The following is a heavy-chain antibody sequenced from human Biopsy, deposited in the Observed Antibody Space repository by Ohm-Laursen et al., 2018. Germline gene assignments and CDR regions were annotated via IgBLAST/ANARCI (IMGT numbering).Heavy chain of an antibody. CDR2: IYNSGST. CDR3: ARGEAGVYDALDI. J-gene: IGHJ3*02. CDR1: GGSMSSYY. Sequence: SETLSLTCTVSGGSMSSYYWTWIRQPPGKGLEWIGYIYNSGSTNYNPSLKSRVTISVAVDTSKSQFSLRLSSVTAADTAMYYCARGEAGVYDALDIWGQGTLGTVSS. D-gene: IGHD5/OR15-5a*01. V-gene: IGHV4-59*01.